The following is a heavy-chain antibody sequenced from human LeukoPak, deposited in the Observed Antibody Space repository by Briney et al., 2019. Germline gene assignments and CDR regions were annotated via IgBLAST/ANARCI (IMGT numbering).Heavy chain of an antibody. CDR2: ITPFFGVA. Sequence: SAKVSCKASGGNFGNYVIHWVRQAPGQGLEWMGRITPFFGVANYAQTFQDRVTFTADKITNTAYMQISSLKSEDTAVYFCARDTNEEYSSSSDGLAVWGQGTTVTVSS. D-gene: IGHD6-6*01. V-gene: IGHV1-69*04. CDR1: GGNFGNYV. CDR3: ARDTNEEYSSSSDGLAV. J-gene: IGHJ6*02.